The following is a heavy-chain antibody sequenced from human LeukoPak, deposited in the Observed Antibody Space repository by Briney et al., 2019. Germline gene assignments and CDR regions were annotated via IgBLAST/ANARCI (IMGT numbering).Heavy chain of an antibody. J-gene: IGHJ6*03. D-gene: IGHD2/OR15-2a*01. CDR1: GFTFSSYS. CDR3: ARVYRWYYYMDV. CDR2: ISSSSSYI. V-gene: IGHV3-21*01. Sequence: GGSLRLSCAASGFTFSSYSMNRVRQAPGKGLEWVSSISSSSSYIYYADSVKGRFTISRDNAKNSLYLQMNSLRAEDTAVYYCARVYRWYYYMDVWGKGTTVTVSS.